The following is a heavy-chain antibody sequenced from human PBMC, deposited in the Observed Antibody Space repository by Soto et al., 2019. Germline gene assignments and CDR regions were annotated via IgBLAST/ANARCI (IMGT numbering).Heavy chain of an antibody. Sequence: SETLSLTCAVSGGSISSSNWWSWVRQPPGKGLEWIGEIYHSGSTNYNPSLKSRVTISVDKSKNQFSLKLSSVTAADTAVYYCARGKGGGGSGSYPVYYGMDVWGQGTTVTVSS. J-gene: IGHJ6*02. CDR2: IYHSGST. D-gene: IGHD3-10*01. V-gene: IGHV4-4*02. CDR1: GGSISSSNW. CDR3: ARGKGGGGSGSYPVYYGMDV.